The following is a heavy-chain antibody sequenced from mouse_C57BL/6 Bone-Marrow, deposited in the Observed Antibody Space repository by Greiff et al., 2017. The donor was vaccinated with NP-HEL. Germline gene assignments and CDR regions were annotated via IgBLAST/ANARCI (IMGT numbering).Heavy chain of an antibody. D-gene: IGHD3-2*02. CDR2: IYPRSGNT. CDR1: GYTFTSYG. J-gene: IGHJ3*01. CDR3: ARCRLPFAY. Sequence: VQLQQSGAELARPGASVKLSCKASGYTFTSYGISWVKQRTGQGLEWIGEIYPRSGNTYYNEKFKGKATLTADKSSSTAYMELRSLTSEDSAVYLCARCRLPFAYWGQGTLVTVSA. V-gene: IGHV1-81*01.